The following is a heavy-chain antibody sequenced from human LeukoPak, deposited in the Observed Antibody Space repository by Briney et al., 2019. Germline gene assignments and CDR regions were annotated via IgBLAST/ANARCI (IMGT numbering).Heavy chain of an antibody. Sequence: ASVKVSCKASGYTFTSYGISWVRQAPGQGLEWMGWINPNSGGTNYAQKFQGRVTMTRDTSISTAYMELSRLRSDDTAVYYCARDQRYYDILTDFWGQGTLVTVSS. D-gene: IGHD3-9*01. J-gene: IGHJ4*02. V-gene: IGHV1-2*02. CDR3: ARDQRYYDILTDF. CDR1: GYTFTSYG. CDR2: INPNSGGT.